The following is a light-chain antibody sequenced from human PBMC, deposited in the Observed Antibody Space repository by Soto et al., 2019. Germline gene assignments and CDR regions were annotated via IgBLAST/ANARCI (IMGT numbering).Light chain of an antibody. CDR2: GTS. CDR1: QSVNSNY. CDR3: HQYGSSPPFT. V-gene: IGKV3-20*01. Sequence: EIVLTQSPGTLSLSPGERATLSCRASQSVNSNYFGWYQQKPGQPPRLLIYGTSKRATGIPARFSGGGYGTALTRTIGRLEPEDFAVYYCHQYGSSPPFTFGQGTRL. J-gene: IGKJ5*01.